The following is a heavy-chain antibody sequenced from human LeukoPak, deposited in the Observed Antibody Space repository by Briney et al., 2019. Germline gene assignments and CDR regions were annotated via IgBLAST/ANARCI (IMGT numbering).Heavy chain of an antibody. Sequence: ASVKVSCKASGYTFTSYAVHWVRQAPGQRLEWMGWINAGNGNTKYSQKFQGRVTITADESTSTAYMELSSLRSEDTAVYYCASTPLTGTTELDYYYGMDVWGQGTTVTVSS. V-gene: IGHV1-3*01. CDR1: GYTFTSYA. D-gene: IGHD1-20*01. J-gene: IGHJ6*02. CDR3: ASTPLTGTTELDYYYGMDV. CDR2: INAGNGNT.